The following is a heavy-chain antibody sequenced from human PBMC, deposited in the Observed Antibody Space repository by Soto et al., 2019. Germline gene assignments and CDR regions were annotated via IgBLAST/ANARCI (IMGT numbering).Heavy chain of an antibody. V-gene: IGHV3-33*01. CDR2: IWYDGSNK. D-gene: IGHD2-21*02. CDR1: GFTFSSYG. CDR3: ARDEDIVVVTAIRRGGDAFDI. J-gene: IGHJ3*02. Sequence: QVQLVESGGGVVQPGRSLRLSCAASGFTFSSYGMHWVRQAPGKGLEWVAVIWYDGSNKYYADSVKGRFTISRDNSKNTLYLQRNSLRAEDTAVYYCARDEDIVVVTAIRRGGDAFDIWGQGTMVTVSS.